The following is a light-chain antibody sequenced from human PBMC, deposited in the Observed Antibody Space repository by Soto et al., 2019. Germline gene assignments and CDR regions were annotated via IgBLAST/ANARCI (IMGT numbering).Light chain of an antibody. V-gene: IGKV3-11*01. CDR1: QSVSSY. CDR3: QQYNNWWT. J-gene: IGKJ1*01. Sequence: EIVLTQSPGTLSLSPGERATLSCRAGQSVSSYLAWYQQKPGQAPRLLIYDASNRATGIPARFSATGSETDFTLTISGLQSEDFAVYYCQQYNNWWTFGQGTKVDIK. CDR2: DAS.